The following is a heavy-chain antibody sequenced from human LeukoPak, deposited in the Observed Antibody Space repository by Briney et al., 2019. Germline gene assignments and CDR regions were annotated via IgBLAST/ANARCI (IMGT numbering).Heavy chain of an antibody. CDR1: GYSFASYW. J-gene: IGHJ4*02. CDR2: TYPDDSDT. Sequence: GESLKISCKGTGYSFASYWIGWVRQMPGKGLEWMGITYPDDSDTRYSPSFQGRVTISADKSISTAYLQWSSLKASDTAMYYCARHEGGSIWTRVADYWGQGTLVTVSS. V-gene: IGHV5-51*01. D-gene: IGHD6-13*01. CDR3: ARHEGGSIWTRVADY.